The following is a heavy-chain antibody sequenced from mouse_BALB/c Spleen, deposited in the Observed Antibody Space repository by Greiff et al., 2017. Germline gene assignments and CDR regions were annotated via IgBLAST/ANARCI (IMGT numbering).Heavy chain of an antibody. CDR2: IAPGSGST. CDR1: GYTFTSYW. J-gene: IGHJ2*01. D-gene: IGHD2-4*01. CDR3: ARWYDYDGYYFDY. V-gene: IGHV1S41*01. Sequence: DLVKPGASVKLSCKASGYTFTSYWINWIKQRPGQGLEWIGRIAPGSGSTYYNEMFKGKATLTVDTSSSTAYIQLSSLSSEDSAVYFCARWYDYDGYYFDYWGQGTTLTVSS.